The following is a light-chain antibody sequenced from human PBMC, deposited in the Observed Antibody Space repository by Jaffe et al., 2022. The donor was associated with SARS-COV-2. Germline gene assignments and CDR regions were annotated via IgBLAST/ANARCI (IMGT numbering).Light chain of an antibody. CDR3: CSYTGTSTFVL. CDR1: TSDVGVTNY. CDR2: DVY. V-gene: IGLV2-11*02. J-gene: IGLJ3*02. Sequence: QSALTQPRSVSGSPGQSVTISCTGTTSDVGVTNYVSWYQQRPGKAPQLMIFDVYKRPSGVPDRFSGSRSGNTASLTISGLQTEDEADYYCCSYTGTSTFVLFGGGTQVTVL.